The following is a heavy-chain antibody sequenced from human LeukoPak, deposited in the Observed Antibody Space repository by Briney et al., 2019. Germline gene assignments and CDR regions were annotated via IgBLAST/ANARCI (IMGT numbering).Heavy chain of an antibody. CDR2: IYYSGST. CDR3: ARSHSVWTSFDY. J-gene: IGHJ4*02. Sequence: PSETLSLTCTVSGGSISSYYWSWIRQPPGKGLEWIGYIYYSGSTNYNPSLKSRVTISVDTSKNQFSLKLSSVTAADTAVYYCARSHSVWTSFDYWGQGTLVTVSA. CDR1: GGSISSYY. V-gene: IGHV4-59*01. D-gene: IGHD3/OR15-3a*01.